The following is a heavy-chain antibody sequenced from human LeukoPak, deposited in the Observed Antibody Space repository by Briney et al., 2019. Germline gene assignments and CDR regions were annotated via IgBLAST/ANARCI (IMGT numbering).Heavy chain of an antibody. D-gene: IGHD4-17*01. CDR2: ISGSGGST. CDR1: GFTFSSYA. J-gene: IGHJ4*02. Sequence: GGSLRLSCAASGFTFSSYAMSWVRQAPGKGLEWVSVISGSGGSTYYADSVKGRFTISRDNSKNTLYLQMNSLRAEDTAVYYCAEDWNGDYTPDYWGQGTLVTVSS. CDR3: AEDWNGDYTPDY. V-gene: IGHV3-23*01.